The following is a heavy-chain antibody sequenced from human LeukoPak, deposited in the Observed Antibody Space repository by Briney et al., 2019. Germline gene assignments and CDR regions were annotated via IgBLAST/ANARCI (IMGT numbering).Heavy chain of an antibody. Sequence: GGSLRLSCAASGFTFSHYAMNWVRQAPGKGLEWVSYINTDSSVIHYADSVKGRFTISRDNARNTLYLQLSSLRAEDSAVYYCARDTFHPGLIDSWGQGTLVTVSS. CDR1: GFTFSHYA. D-gene: IGHD2-21*01. CDR3: ARDTFHPGLIDS. J-gene: IGHJ4*02. V-gene: IGHV3-48*04. CDR2: INTDSSVI.